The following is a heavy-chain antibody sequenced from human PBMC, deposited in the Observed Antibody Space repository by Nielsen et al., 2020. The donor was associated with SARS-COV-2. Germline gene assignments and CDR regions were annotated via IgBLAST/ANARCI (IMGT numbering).Heavy chain of an antibody. J-gene: IGHJ4*02. Sequence: GESLKISCAAYGFTFSNYGMHWVRQAPGKGLEWVASISYDGSNIYYADSVKGRFTISRDSSRNTLNLHMNSLRAGDTAVYHCAKAGVMITFGGDVDYFEYWGQGTLVTVSS. CDR1: GFTFSNYG. CDR2: ISYDGSNI. V-gene: IGHV3-30*02. CDR3: AKAGVMITFGGDVDYFEY. D-gene: IGHD3-16*01.